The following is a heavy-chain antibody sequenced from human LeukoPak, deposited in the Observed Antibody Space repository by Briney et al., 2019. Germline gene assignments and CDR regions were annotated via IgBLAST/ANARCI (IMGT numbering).Heavy chain of an antibody. V-gene: IGHV5-10-1*01. CDR1: GYSFTSYW. J-gene: IGHJ6*04. Sequence: GESLKISCKGSGYSFTSYWNSWVRQLPGKGLEWMGRIDPSDSYTNYSPSFQGHVTISADKSISTAYLQWSSLKASDTAMYYCSRGPGGIYYAMDVWGKGTTVTVSS. D-gene: IGHD3-16*01. CDR2: IDPSDSYT. CDR3: SRGPGGIYYAMDV.